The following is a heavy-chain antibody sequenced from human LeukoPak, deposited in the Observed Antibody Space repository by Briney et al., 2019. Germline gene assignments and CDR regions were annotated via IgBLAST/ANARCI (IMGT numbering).Heavy chain of an antibody. V-gene: IGHV5-10-1*01. CDR2: IDPSDSYT. D-gene: IGHD6-19*01. CDR3: AATTHSGWYYFHY. J-gene: IGHJ4*02. Sequence: GESLKISCKGSGYSFTSYWISWVSQMPGKGLEWMGRIDPSDSYTKYSPSFQGHVTISADKSISTAYLQWSSLKASDTAMFYCAATTHSGWYYFHYWGQGTLVTVSS. CDR1: GYSFTSYW.